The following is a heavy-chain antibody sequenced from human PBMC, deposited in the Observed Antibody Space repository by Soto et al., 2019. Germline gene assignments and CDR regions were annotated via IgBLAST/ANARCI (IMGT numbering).Heavy chain of an antibody. CDR1: GFTFSSYA. D-gene: IGHD2-15*01. V-gene: IGHV3-23*01. J-gene: IGHJ6*03. Sequence: GGSLRLSCAASGFTFSSYAMSWVRQAPGKGLEWVSAISGSGGSTYYADSVKGRFTISRDNSKNTLYLQMNSLRAEDTAVYYCAGQGYCSGGSCSDYYYYYYMDVWGKGTTVTVSS. CDR2: ISGSGGST. CDR3: AGQGYCSGGSCSDYYYYYYMDV.